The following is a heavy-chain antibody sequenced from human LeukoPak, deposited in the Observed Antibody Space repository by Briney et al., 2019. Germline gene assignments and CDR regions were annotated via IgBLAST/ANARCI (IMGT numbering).Heavy chain of an antibody. V-gene: IGHV3-7*01. CDR3: ARDKIVGATYFDS. CDR1: GFTFSSYW. J-gene: IGHJ4*02. CDR2: IKQDGSEK. D-gene: IGHD1-26*01. Sequence: GSLRLSCAASGFTFSSYWMSWVRQAPGKGLEWVANIKQDGSEKYYVDSVKGRFTISRDNAKNSLYLQMNSLRAEDTAVYYCARDKIVGATYFDSWGQGTLVTVSS.